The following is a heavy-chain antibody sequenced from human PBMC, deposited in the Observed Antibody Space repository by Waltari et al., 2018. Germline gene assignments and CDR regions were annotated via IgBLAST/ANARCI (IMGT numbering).Heavy chain of an antibody. V-gene: IGHV4-38-2*01. J-gene: IGHJ4*02. Sequence: QVQLQESGPGLVKPSETLSLTCAVSGYSISRGYYWGWIRQPPGKGLEWIGSIYHSGSTYYNPSLKSRVTISVDTSKNQFSLKLSSVTAADTAVYYCARRNRFLEWSFDYWGQGTLVTVSS. D-gene: IGHD3-3*01. CDR3: ARRNRFLEWSFDY. CDR2: IYHSGST. CDR1: GYSISRGYY.